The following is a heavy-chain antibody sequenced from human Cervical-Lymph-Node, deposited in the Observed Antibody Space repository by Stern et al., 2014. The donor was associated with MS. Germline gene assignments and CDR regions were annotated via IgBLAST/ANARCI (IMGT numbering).Heavy chain of an antibody. CDR1: GITFSQSA. J-gene: IGHJ5*02. V-gene: IGHV1-58*03. CDR3: ASERYTYYDDQRPPGGFGP. Sequence: QLVDSGPEVKKPGTSVKVSCKASGITFSQSAVQWLRQARGQLLEWRGGGVGLNGCTNYAQSFQERVTITRDMSTSTVYMELRSLRSEDTAVYYCASERYTYYDDQRPPGGFGPWGQGTLVTVSS. CDR2: GVGLNGCT. D-gene: IGHD5-18*01.